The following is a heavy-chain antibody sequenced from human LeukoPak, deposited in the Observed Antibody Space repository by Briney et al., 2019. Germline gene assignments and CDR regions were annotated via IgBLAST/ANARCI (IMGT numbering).Heavy chain of an antibody. CDR3: ATARGYSYGHHRGFDY. Sequence: ASVKVSCKVSGYTLTELSMHWVRQAPGKGLEWMGGFDPEDGETIYAQKFQGRVTMTEDTSTDTAYMELSSLRSEDTAVYYCATARGYSYGHHRGFDYWGQGTLVTVPS. CDR1: GYTLTELS. CDR2: FDPEDGET. V-gene: IGHV1-24*01. D-gene: IGHD5-18*01. J-gene: IGHJ4*02.